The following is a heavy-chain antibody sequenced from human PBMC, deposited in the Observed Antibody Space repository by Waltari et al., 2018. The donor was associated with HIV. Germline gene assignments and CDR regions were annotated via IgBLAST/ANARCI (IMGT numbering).Heavy chain of an antibody. Sequence: QLQLQESGPGLVKPSETLSLTCTVSGGSISSSSYYWGWIRQPPGKGLEWIGSIYYSGSTYYNPSLKSRVTISVDTSKNQFSLKLSSVTAADTAVYYCARDRDYSNRFDYWGQGTLVTVSS. CDR2: IYYSGST. D-gene: IGHD4-4*01. V-gene: IGHV4-39*07. J-gene: IGHJ4*02. CDR1: GGSISSSSYY. CDR3: ARDRDYSNRFDY.